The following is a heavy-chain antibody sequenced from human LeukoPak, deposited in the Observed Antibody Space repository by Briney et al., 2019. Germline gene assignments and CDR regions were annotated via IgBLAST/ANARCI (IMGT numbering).Heavy chain of an antibody. CDR2: IYSGGST. CDR3: ARGRIVVPDY. Sequence: PGGSLRLSCAASGFTVSSNYMSWVRQAPGKGLEWVSVIYSGGSTYYADSVKGRCTIFRDNSKNTLYLQMNSLRAEDTAVYYCARGRIVVPDYWGQGTLVTVSS. J-gene: IGHJ4*02. CDR1: GFTVSSNY. D-gene: IGHD2-15*01. V-gene: IGHV3-53*01.